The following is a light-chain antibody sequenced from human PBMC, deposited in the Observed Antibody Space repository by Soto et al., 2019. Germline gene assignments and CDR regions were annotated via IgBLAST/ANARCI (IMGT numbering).Light chain of an antibody. CDR2: RNN. CDR1: SSNIGSNY. CDR3: GGWDDSLSGPV. Sequence: QSVLTQPPSASGTPGQRVTISCSGSSSNIGSNYVYWYRQFPGTAPKLLIQRNNQRPSGVPARFSGSKSGTSASLAISGLRSEDEDDYYCGGWDDSLSGPVFGGGTKLTVL. V-gene: IGLV1-47*01. J-gene: IGLJ2*01.